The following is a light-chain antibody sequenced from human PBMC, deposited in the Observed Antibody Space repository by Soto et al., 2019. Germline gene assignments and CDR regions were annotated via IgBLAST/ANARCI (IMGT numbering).Light chain of an antibody. CDR1: QSVSSY. J-gene: IGKJ5*01. CDR3: QQRSNWPSIT. CDR2: DAS. Sequence: EIVLTQSPGTLSLSPGERATLSCRASQSVSSYLACYQQKPGQAPRLLIYDASNRATGIPARFSGSGSGTDFTLTISSLEPEDFAVYYCQQRSNWPSITFGQGTRLEIK. V-gene: IGKV3-11*01.